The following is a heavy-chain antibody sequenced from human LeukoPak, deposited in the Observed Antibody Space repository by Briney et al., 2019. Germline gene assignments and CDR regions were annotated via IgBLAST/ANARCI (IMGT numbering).Heavy chain of an antibody. CDR3: ARGKPWGFGVVIPYFDY. CDR2: TYYRSKWYN. J-gene: IGHJ4*02. Sequence: SQTLSLTCAISGDSVSSNSATWNWIRHSPSRGLEWLGRTYYRSKWYNDYAVSVKSRITINPDTSKNQFSLQLNSVTPEDTAVYYCARGKPWGFGVVIPYFDYWGQGTLVTASS. D-gene: IGHD3-3*01. CDR1: GDSVSSNSAT. V-gene: IGHV6-1*01.